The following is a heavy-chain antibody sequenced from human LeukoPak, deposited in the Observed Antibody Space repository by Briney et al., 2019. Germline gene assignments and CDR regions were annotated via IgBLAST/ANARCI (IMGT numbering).Heavy chain of an antibody. CDR2: ISYEGSNK. Sequence: PGGSLRLSCAASGFTFSSYGMHWVRQAPGKGLEWVAVISYEGSNKYYADSVKGRFTISRDNSKNTLYLQMNSLRAEDTAVYYCAKGFPYDFWSAFDYWGQGTLVTVSS. D-gene: IGHD3-3*01. CDR1: GFTFSSYG. CDR3: AKGFPYDFWSAFDY. V-gene: IGHV3-30*18. J-gene: IGHJ4*02.